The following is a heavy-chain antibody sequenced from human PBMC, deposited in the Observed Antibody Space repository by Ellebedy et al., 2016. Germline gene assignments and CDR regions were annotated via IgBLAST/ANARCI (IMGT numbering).Heavy chain of an antibody. CDR2: IKYDGSST. D-gene: IGHD3-16*02. CDR3: VTYRV. CDR1: GFTFSNYW. J-gene: IGHJ4*02. V-gene: IGHV3-74*01. Sequence: GESLKISXAASGFTFSNYWMHWVRQAPGKGLVWVSRIKYDGSSTSYADSVKGRFTISRDSSRNTLFLQMNSLRAEDTAVYYCVTYRVWGQGTLVTVSS.